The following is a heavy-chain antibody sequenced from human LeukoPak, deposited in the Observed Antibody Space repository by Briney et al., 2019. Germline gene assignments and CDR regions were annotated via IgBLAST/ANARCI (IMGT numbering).Heavy chain of an antibody. V-gene: IGHV3-23*01. Sequence: PGGSLRLSCAVSGITLSNYGMSWVRQAPGKGLEWVAGLGGIGGTINYADSVKGRFTISRDNRKNILYLQMNSLRAEDTAVYFCAKRGVVIRVILVGFHKEAYYFDSWGQGALVTVSS. D-gene: IGHD3-22*01. J-gene: IGHJ4*02. CDR3: AKRGVVIRVILVGFHKEAYYFDS. CDR2: LGGIGGTI. CDR1: GITLSNYG.